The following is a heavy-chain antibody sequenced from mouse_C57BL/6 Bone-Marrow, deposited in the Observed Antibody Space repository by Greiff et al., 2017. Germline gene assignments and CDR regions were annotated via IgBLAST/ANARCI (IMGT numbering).Heavy chain of an antibody. CDR1: GFNIKDDY. J-gene: IGHJ1*03. CDR3: TTCCYGSSYFDV. CDR2: IDPENGDT. Sequence: VQLQQSGAELVRPGASVKLSCTASGFNIKDDYMHWVKQRPEQGLEWIGWIDPENGDTKYASKFQGKATITADTSSNTAYLQLSSLTSEDTAVYSCTTCCYGSSYFDVWGTGTTVTVSS. D-gene: IGHD1-1*01. V-gene: IGHV14-4*01.